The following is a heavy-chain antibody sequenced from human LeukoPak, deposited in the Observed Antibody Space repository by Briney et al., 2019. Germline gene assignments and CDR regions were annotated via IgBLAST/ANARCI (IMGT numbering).Heavy chain of an antibody. D-gene: IGHD7-27*01. V-gene: IGHV3-48*04. CDR3: ARDDNWGFDY. CDR2: MRGSGSGM. J-gene: IGHJ4*02. Sequence: GGSLRLSCAASGFVFSDSSMNWVRQAPGNGPDRARNMRGSGSGMGYGSYYADSVKGRFTISRDNAKTSLYLQMNSLRADDTAVYYCARDDNWGFDYWGQGALVTVSS. CDR1: GFVFSDSS.